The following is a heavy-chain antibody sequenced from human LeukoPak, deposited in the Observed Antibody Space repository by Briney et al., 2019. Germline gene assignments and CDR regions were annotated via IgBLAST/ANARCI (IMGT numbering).Heavy chain of an antibody. V-gene: IGHV4-38-2*01. CDR2: IYHSGNN. J-gene: IGHJ5*02. D-gene: IGHD6-13*01. CDR3: ARRRIAAADL. CDR1: GYSISSGYY. Sequence: SETLSLTCAVSGYSISSGYYWGWIREPPGRGLEGIGSIYHSGNNYYKPSLKSRVTISVDTAKNQFSLKLSSVTAADTAVYYCARRRIAAADLWGQGTLVTVSS.